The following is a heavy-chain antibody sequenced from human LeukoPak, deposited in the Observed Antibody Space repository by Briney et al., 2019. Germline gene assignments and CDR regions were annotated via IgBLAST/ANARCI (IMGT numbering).Heavy chain of an antibody. V-gene: IGHV1-2*02. CDR2: INPSSDGI. J-gene: IGHJ6*03. Sequence: ASVKVACKASVYTFTDYYMNWVRQAPGQGLEWMGWINPSSDGINYAQKFQDRVTMTRDTSINTAYMELSRLSSDDTAIYYCARDSQPTARGGVVVAPVPDYYMDVWGTGTTVTVSS. CDR3: ARDSQPTARGGVVVAPVPDYYMDV. D-gene: IGHD2-15*01. CDR1: VYTFTDYY.